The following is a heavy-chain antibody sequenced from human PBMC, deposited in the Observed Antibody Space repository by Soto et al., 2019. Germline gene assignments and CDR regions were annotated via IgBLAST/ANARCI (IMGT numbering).Heavy chain of an antibody. CDR1: GYTFTNYA. D-gene: IGHD3-3*01. Sequence: ASVKVSCKASGYTFTNYAMHWVRQAPGQGLEWMGWISAYNGNTNYAQKLQGRVTMTTDTSTSTAYMELRSLRSDDTAVYYCARDHKIFGVVPHWFDPWGQGTLVTVSS. CDR2: ISAYNGNT. J-gene: IGHJ5*02. V-gene: IGHV1-18*01. CDR3: ARDHKIFGVVPHWFDP.